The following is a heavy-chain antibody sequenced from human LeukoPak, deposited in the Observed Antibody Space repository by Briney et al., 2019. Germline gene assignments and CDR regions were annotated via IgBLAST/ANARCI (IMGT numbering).Heavy chain of an antibody. CDR2: ISSSSSYI. V-gene: IGHV3-21*01. CDR3: ARPDWFDP. J-gene: IGHJ5*02. CDR1: GFSFSNAW. Sequence: PGGSLRLSCAASGFSFSNAWMTWIRQAPGKGLEWVSSISSSSSYIYYADSVKGRFTISRDNAKNSLYLQMNSLRAEDTAVYYCARPDWFDPWGQGTLVTVSS.